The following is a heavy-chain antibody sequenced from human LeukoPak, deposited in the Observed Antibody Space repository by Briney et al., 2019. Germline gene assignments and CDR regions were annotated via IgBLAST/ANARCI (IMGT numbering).Heavy chain of an antibody. V-gene: IGHV3-48*01. D-gene: IGHD3-3*01. CDR2: ISSSGSTI. CDR3: ARENGPYDFWSGYYYYGMDV. CDR1: GFTFSSYS. J-gene: IGHJ6*02. Sequence: GGSLRLSCAASGFTFSSYSMNWVRQAPGKGLEWVSYISSSGSTIYYADSVKGRFTISRDNAKNSLYLQMNSLRAEDTAVYYCARENGPYDFWSGYYYYGMDVWGQGTTVTVSS.